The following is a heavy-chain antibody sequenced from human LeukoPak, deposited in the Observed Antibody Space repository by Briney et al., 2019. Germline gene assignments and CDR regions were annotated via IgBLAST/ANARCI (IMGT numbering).Heavy chain of an antibody. CDR1: GFSFTSYW. CDR2: TYGADSDT. Sequence: GESLKISCKASGFSFTSYWIAWVRQMPGKGLEWMGITYGADSDTRYSPSFQGQVTISVDKSINTAYLQWSSLKASDTAMYYCARPLGRGHTYGLNYWGQGTLVTVSS. CDR3: ARPLGRGHTYGLNY. J-gene: IGHJ4*02. V-gene: IGHV5-51*01. D-gene: IGHD5-18*01.